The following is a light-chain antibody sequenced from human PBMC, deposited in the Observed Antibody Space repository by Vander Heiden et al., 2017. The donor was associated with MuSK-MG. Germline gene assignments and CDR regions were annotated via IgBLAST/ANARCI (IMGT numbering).Light chain of an antibody. Sequence: QSVLTQPPSVSGAPGQRVTISCTGRSSHIGAGYYVQWYQQLPGPPPKLLIYGNGNRPSGVPDRFSGSKSCTSASLAITALQDEDEADYYCQSYYSSMRVVFGGGTKLTVL. CDR2: GNG. J-gene: IGLJ2*01. CDR3: QSYYSSMRVV. V-gene: IGLV1-40*01. CDR1: SSHIGAGYY.